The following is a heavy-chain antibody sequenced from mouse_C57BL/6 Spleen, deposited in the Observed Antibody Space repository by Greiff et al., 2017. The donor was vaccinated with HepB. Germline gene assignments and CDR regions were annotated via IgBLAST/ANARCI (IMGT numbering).Heavy chain of an antibody. CDR3: ARKGLDYSNSYYFDY. Sequence: QVQLQQSGPELVKPGASVKISCKASGYAFSSSWMNWVKQRPGKGLEWIGRIYPGDGDTNYNGKFKGKATLTADQSSSNAYMQLSSLTSEDSAVYFCARKGLDYSNSYYFDYWGQGTTLTVSS. CDR1: GYAFSSSW. J-gene: IGHJ2*01. V-gene: IGHV1-82*01. D-gene: IGHD2-5*01. CDR2: IYPGDGDT.